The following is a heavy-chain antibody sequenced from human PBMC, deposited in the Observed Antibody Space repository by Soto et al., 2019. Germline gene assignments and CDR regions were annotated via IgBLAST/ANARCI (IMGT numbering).Heavy chain of an antibody. J-gene: IGHJ6*03. CDR1: GFTFSSYA. CDR3: AKVGADYYYYMDV. V-gene: IGHV3-23*01. Sequence: GESLKISCAASGFTFSSYAMSWVRQAPGKGLEWVSAISGSGGSTYYADSVKGRFTISRDNSKNTLYLQMNSLRAEDTAVYYCAKVGADYYYYMDVWGKGTTVTVSS. D-gene: IGHD1-26*01. CDR2: ISGSGGST.